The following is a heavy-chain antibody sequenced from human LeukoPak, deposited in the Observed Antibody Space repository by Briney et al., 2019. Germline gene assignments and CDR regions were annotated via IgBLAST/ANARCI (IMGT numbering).Heavy chain of an antibody. V-gene: IGHV4-39*01. CDR1: GDSVNTIRYY. D-gene: IGHD3-10*01. CDR3: ARHQTGGHSYMDV. J-gene: IGHJ6*03. Sequence: SETLSLTCTVSGDSVNTIRYYWVWIRQPPGKGLEWIGSIYYDGSTHYNPSLKSRVIISVDTSKNQFSLNLTSVTAADTAVFYCARHQTGGHSYMDVWGKGTTVSVSS. CDR2: IYYDGST.